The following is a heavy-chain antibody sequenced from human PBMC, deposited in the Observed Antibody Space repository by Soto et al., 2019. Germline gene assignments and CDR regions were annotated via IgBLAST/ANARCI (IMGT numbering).Heavy chain of an antibody. D-gene: IGHD6-13*01. CDR1: GYAFTSYG. V-gene: IGHV1-18*01. J-gene: IGHJ6*02. Sequence: ASVKVSCKASGYAFTSYGISWVRQAPGQGLEWMGWISAYNGNTNYAQKLQGRVTMTTDTSTSTAYMELRSLRSDDTAVYYCARVAGSQDYYYGMDVWGQGTTVTVSS. CDR2: ISAYNGNT. CDR3: ARVAGSQDYYYGMDV.